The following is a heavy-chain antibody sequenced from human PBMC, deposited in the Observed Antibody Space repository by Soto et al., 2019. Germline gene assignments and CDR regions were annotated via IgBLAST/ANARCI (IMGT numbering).Heavy chain of an antibody. CDR2: IIPIFGTA. J-gene: IGHJ6*02. D-gene: IGHD5-18*01. V-gene: IGHV1-69*13. Sequence: GASVKVSCKASGGTFSSYAISWVRQAPGQGLEWMGGIIPIFGTANYAQKFQGRVTITADESTSTAYMELSSLRSEDTAVYYCARDQKGYSYGYPYYYGMDVWGQGTTVTVSS. CDR3: ARDQKGYSYGYPYYYGMDV. CDR1: GGTFSSYA.